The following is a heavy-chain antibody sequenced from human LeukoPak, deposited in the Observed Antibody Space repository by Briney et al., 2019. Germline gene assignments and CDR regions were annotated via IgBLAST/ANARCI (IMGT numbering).Heavy chain of an antibody. D-gene: IGHD5-18*01. CDR3: AREDGIKQSGAYYGMDV. CDR2: INHSGTT. J-gene: IGHJ6*02. CDR1: GGSLSGYY. V-gene: IGHV4-34*01. Sequence: SETLSLTCAVYGGSLSGYYWSWIRQPPGKGLEWIGEINHSGTTNYNPSLKSRVTISVDTSKNQFSLKLSSVTAADTAVYYCAREDGIKQSGAYYGMDVWGQGTTVTVSS.